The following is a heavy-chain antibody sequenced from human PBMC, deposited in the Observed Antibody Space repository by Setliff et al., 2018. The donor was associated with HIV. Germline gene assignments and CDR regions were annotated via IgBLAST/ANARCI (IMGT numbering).Heavy chain of an antibody. CDR2: VSTSGKA. CDR1: GGSISTYY. J-gene: IGHJ4*02. V-gene: IGHV4-4*07. CDR3: ATLDPSGGNFLAY. D-gene: IGHD2-21*02. Sequence: LSLTCTVSGGSISTYYWSWIRQPAGKGLEWIGRVSTSGKANYNPSLKSRVTISLDTSKMQFSLRLTSVTAADTAVYYCATLDPSGGNFLAYWGQGTLVTVSS.